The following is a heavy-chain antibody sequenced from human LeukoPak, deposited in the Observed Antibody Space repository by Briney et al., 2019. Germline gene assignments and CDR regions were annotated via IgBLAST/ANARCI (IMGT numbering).Heavy chain of an antibody. D-gene: IGHD2/OR15-2a*01. CDR3: AKDTTGRGLTTYY. Sequence: GGSLRLSCAASGFTFDDYGMSWVRQAPGKGLEWVSGTNWNGGSTGYVDSVKGRFTISRDNSKNSLYLQMNSLRTEDTALYYCAKDTTGRGLTTYYWGQGTLVTVSS. J-gene: IGHJ4*02. CDR1: GFTFDDYG. CDR2: TNWNGGST. V-gene: IGHV3-20*04.